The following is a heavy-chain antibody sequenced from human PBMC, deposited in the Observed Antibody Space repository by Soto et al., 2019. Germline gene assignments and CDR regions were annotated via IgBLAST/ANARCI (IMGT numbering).Heavy chain of an antibody. CDR1: GFTFTNYE. CDR2: FSSSAKAI. Sequence: GGSLRLSCAASGFTFTNYEMNWVRQAPGKGLDWISYFSSSAKAISYADSVKGRYTISRDNAKNSLYLQMNSLRAEDTAVYYCARDPEKYSGSDLGLDYWGQGTMVTVSS. V-gene: IGHV3-48*03. CDR3: ARDPEKYSGSDLGLDY. D-gene: IGHD5-12*01. J-gene: IGHJ4*02.